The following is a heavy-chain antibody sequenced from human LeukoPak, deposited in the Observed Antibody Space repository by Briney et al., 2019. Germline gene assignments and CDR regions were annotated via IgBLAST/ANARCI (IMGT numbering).Heavy chain of an antibody. J-gene: IGHJ4*02. CDR1: GFTFSTYS. D-gene: IGHD2-15*01. V-gene: IGHV3-21*01. Sequence: PGGSLRLSCAASGFTFSTYSMTWVRQVPGKGLEWVSSITSGSNEIYYADSVKGRFTMSRDNAKNSLYLQMNSLRAEDSAVYYCARGTIGGYCSGASCYPDCWGQGTLVTASS. CDR3: ARGTIGGYCSGASCYPDC. CDR2: ITSGSNEI.